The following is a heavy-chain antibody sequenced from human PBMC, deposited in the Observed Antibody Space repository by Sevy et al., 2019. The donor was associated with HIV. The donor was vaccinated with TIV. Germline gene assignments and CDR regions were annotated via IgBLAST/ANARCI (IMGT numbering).Heavy chain of an antibody. CDR2: IIPIFGTA. J-gene: IGHJ3*02. CDR3: VGVGATDDAFDI. D-gene: IGHD1-26*01. V-gene: IGHV1-69*13. CDR1: GGTFSSYA. Sequence: ASVKVSCKASGGTFSSYAISWVRQAPGQGLEWMGGIIPIFGTANYAQKFQGRVTITADESTSTAYMELSSLRSEDTAVYYCVGVGATDDAFDIWGQGTMVTVSS.